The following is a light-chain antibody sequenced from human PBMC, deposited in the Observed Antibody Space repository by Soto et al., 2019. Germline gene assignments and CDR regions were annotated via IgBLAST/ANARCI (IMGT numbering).Light chain of an antibody. CDR3: QQYNSYSQT. CDR1: KSISSW. Sequence: DIQMTQSPSTLSASVGDRVTITCRASKSISSWLAWYQQKPGKAPKILIYDASSLESGVPSRFSGSGSGTEFTLTISSLQPDDFATYYCQQYNSYSQTFGQGTKVDIK. J-gene: IGKJ1*01. CDR2: DAS. V-gene: IGKV1-5*01.